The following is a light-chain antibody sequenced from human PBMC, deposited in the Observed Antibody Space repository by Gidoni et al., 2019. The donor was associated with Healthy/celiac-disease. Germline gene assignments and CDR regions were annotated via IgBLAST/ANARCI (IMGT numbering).Light chain of an antibody. Sequence: QSPLTQPRSVSGSPGQSVPISCTGTSSDVGGYNYVSWYQQHPGKAPTLMIYDVSKRPEGVPDRFSGSKSGNTASLTISGLQAEDEADYYCCSYAGKVFGTGTKVTVL. CDR3: CSYAGKV. J-gene: IGLJ1*01. CDR1: SSDVGGYNY. CDR2: DVS. V-gene: IGLV2-11*01.